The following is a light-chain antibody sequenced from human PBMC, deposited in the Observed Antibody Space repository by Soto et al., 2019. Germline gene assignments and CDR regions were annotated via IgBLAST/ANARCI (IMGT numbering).Light chain of an antibody. Sequence: EIVLTQSPGTLSLSPGERATLSCRASQSVINSYLAWYQHKAGQAPRPLIYGASSRATGIPDKFSGSGSGTDFTLTISRLEPEDFAVYYCQQYGISPWTFGQGTKVEIK. CDR2: GAS. J-gene: IGKJ1*01. CDR1: QSVINSY. CDR3: QQYGISPWT. V-gene: IGKV3-20*01.